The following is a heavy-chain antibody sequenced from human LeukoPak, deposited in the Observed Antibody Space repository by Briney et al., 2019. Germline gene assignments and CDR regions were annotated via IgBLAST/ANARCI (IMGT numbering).Heavy chain of an antibody. Sequence: GGSLRLSCAASGFTFSNAWMSWVRQAPGKGLEWVAVIWYDGSNKYYADSVKGRFTISRDNSKNTLYLQMNSLRAEDTAVYYCARAYSGYDLVTDYWGQGTLVTVSS. V-gene: IGHV3-33*08. J-gene: IGHJ4*02. CDR1: GFTFSNAW. D-gene: IGHD5-12*01. CDR2: IWYDGSNK. CDR3: ARAYSGYDLVTDY.